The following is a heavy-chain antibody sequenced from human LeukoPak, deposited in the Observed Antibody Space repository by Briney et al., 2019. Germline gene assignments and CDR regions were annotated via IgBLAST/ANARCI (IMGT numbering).Heavy chain of an antibody. D-gene: IGHD2-2*01. CDR3: ARAPAATFDY. CDR2: IYYSGST. V-gene: IGHV4-59*01. Sequence: SETLSLTCTVSGGSISSYYWSWIRQPPGKGLEWIGYIYYSGSTSYNPSLKSRVTISVDTSKNQFSLKLSSVTAADTAVYYCARAPAATFDYWGQGTLVTVSS. J-gene: IGHJ4*02. CDR1: GGSISSYY.